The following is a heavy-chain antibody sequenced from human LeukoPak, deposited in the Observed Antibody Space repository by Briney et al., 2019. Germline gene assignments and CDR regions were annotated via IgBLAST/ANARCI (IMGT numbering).Heavy chain of an antibody. D-gene: IGHD2-2*01. CDR2: ISWSSDNI. CDR1: GFNFEDYA. V-gene: IGHV3-9*01. Sequence: GRSLRLSCVASGFNFEDYAMHWVRQRPGKGLEWVSGISWSSDNIGYADSVKGRFTISRDNAKKSLYLQMNSLRAEDTAVYYCARDTLYCSSTSCTRVWGKGTTVTVSS. J-gene: IGHJ6*04. CDR3: ARDTLYCSSTSCTRV.